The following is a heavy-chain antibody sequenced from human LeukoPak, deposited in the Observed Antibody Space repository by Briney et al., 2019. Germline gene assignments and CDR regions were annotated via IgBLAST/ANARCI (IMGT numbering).Heavy chain of an antibody. Sequence: SETLSLTCTVSGGSISSYYWSWIRQPPGKGLEWIGYIYYSGSTNYNPSLKSRVTISVDTSKDQFSLKLSSVTAADTAVYYCARSGYSYGPYYFDYWGQGTLVTVSS. CDR3: ARSGYSYGPYYFDY. CDR2: IYYSGST. D-gene: IGHD5-18*01. V-gene: IGHV4-59*01. J-gene: IGHJ4*02. CDR1: GGSISSYY.